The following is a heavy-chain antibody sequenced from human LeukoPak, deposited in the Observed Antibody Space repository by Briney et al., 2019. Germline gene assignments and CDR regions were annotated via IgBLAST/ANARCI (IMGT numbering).Heavy chain of an antibody. Sequence: PGGSLRLSCAASGFTFSGYSMKCVRQAPGKGLEWISYISSGGGSIYYADSVQGRFTTSRDNAKDSLDLQLDSLRVEDTAIYYCARDKTADYGMFDLWGQGTLVTVSS. D-gene: IGHD4-17*01. CDR1: GFTFSGYS. CDR3: ARDKTADYGMFDL. J-gene: IGHJ5*02. V-gene: IGHV3-48*04. CDR2: ISSGGGSI.